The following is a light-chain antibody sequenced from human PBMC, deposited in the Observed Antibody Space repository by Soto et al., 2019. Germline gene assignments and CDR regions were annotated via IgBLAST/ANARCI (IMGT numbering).Light chain of an antibody. CDR2: GAS. V-gene: IGKV3-20*01. CDR1: QSVSSSY. J-gene: IGKJ4*01. CDR3: QQYGSSPFT. Sequence: EIVLTQSPGTLPLSPGERATLSCRASQSVSSSYLAWYQQKPGQAPRLLIYGASSRATGIPDRFSGSGSGTDFTLTITRLEPEDCAVYYCQQYGSSPFTFGGGTKVEIK.